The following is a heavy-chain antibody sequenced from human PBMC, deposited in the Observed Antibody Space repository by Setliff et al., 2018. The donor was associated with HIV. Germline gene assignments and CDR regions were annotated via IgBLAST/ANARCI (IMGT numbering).Heavy chain of an antibody. CDR2: ISGSGGTK. Sequence: GGSLRLSCVASEFTFSSYAMNWVRQAPGKGLEWVSTISGSGGTKYYAESVMGRSTISRDNAKNSLYLEMNSLRAEDTAIYYCARDYNYIFDSWGQGVLVTVSS. J-gene: IGHJ4*02. CDR3: ARDYNYIFDS. V-gene: IGHV3-23*01. D-gene: IGHD3-22*01. CDR1: EFTFSSYA.